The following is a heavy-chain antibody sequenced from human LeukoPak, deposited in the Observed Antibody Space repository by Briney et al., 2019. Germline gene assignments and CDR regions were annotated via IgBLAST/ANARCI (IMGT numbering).Heavy chain of an antibody. Sequence: GGSLRLSCAASGFTFSSYWMSWVRQAPGKGLEWVANIKQDGSEKYYVDFVKGRFTISRDNAKNSLYLQMNSLRAEDTAVYYCARGGDSSSWLYDAFDIWGQGTMVTVSS. J-gene: IGHJ3*02. V-gene: IGHV3-7*01. CDR1: GFTFSSYW. D-gene: IGHD6-13*01. CDR2: IKQDGSEK. CDR3: ARGGDSSSWLYDAFDI.